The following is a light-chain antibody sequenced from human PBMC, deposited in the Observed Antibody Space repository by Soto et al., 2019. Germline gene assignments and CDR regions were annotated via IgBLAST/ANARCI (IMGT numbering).Light chain of an antibody. V-gene: IGKV3D-15*01. J-gene: IGKJ1*01. Sequence: EVMMTHFPDTVSVTPGETVTLSCGASQSVRTNLAWYQQRPGQAPRLLIHYSSTRASDIPARFSVSGSGTNFTLAISSLQSEDFAVYYCQQYAYWPETFGQGTKVDIK. CDR2: YSS. CDR3: QQYAYWPET. CDR1: QSVRTN.